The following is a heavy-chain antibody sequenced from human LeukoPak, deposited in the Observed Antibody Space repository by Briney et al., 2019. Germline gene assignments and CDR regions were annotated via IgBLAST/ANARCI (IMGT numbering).Heavy chain of an antibody. CDR1: GFTFSTYW. J-gene: IGHJ4*02. Sequence: GGSLRLSCAASGFTFSTYWMSWVRQAPGKGLEWVANIKEDGSEKYYVDSVKGRFTISRDNAKNSLYLQMNSLRAEDTAVYYCARAYSSGGAPHDYWGQGTLVTVSS. V-gene: IGHV3-7*04. CDR3: ARAYSSGGAPHDY. D-gene: IGHD6-19*01. CDR2: IKEDGSEK.